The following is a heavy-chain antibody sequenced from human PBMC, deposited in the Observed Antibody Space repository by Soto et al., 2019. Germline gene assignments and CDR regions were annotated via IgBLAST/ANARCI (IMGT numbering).Heavy chain of an antibody. Sequence: PGGSLRLSCAASGFTFSSYGMHWVRQAPGKGLEWVAVISYDGSNKYYADSVKGRFTISRDNSKNTLYLQMNSLRAEDTAVYYCAKDRIRSGWLPQLPYYWGQGTLVTVSS. D-gene: IGHD5-12*01. CDR3: AKDRIRSGWLPQLPYY. J-gene: IGHJ4*02. V-gene: IGHV3-30*18. CDR2: ISYDGSNK. CDR1: GFTFSSYG.